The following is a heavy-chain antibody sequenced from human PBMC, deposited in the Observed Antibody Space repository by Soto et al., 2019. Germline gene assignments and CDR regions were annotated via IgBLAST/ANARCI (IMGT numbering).Heavy chain of an antibody. CDR2: VAYSGTT. Sequence: QEQLQESGPGLVKPSETLTLSCTVSPGSISSSYWSWIRPPPGKGLEWIGHVAYSGTTKYNPSLKGRGSISVSSSKRQFSLRLSSLPAADTAVYYCAREAQDYYFDYWGQGILVTVSS. V-gene: IGHV4-59*01. D-gene: IGHD6-6*01. CDR1: PGSISSSY. J-gene: IGHJ4*02. CDR3: AREAQDYYFDY.